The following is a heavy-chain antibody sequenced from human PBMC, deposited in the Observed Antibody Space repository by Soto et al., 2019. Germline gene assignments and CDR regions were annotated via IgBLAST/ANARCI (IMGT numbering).Heavy chain of an antibody. Sequence: PGGSLRLSCAASGFTFSSYAMSWVRQAPGKGLEWVSAISGSGGSTYYADSVKGRFTISRDNSKNTLYLQMNSLRAEDTALYYCAKAVGSYGNFEYWGQGTLVTVSS. V-gene: IGHV3-23*01. J-gene: IGHJ4*02. CDR3: AKAVGSYGNFEY. CDR1: GFTFSSYA. D-gene: IGHD5-18*01. CDR2: ISGSGGST.